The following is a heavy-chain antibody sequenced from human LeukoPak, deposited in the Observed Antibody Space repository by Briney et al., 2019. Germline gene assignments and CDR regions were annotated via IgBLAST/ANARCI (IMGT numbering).Heavy chain of an antibody. CDR2: VYHSGST. Sequence: PSGTLSLTCAVSGGSISSSNWWSWVRQPPGKGLEWIGYVYHSGSTYYSPSLKSRVTISVDRSKIQFSLKLSSVTAADTAVYYCARGDFPGRLNYWGQGTLVSVSS. V-gene: IGHV4-4*02. CDR1: GGSISSSNW. D-gene: IGHD3-3*01. CDR3: ARGDFPGRLNY. J-gene: IGHJ4*02.